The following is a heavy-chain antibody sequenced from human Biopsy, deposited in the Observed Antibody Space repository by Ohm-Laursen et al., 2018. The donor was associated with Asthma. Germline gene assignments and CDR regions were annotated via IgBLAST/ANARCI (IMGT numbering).Heavy chain of an antibody. J-gene: IGHJ6*02. CDR1: GGYTGSSDHH. Sequence: TLSLTRRVSGGYTGSSDHHWAWIRQAPGKGLEWIGFVFWSGSTHYSRSLERRVSISIDTATNEFSMKLWSVTPADTAVYFCARVASYGDVYFGIDVWGPGTTVSVS. CDR3: ARVASYGDVYFGIDV. CDR2: VFWSGST. V-gene: IGHV4-30-4*01. D-gene: IGHD4-17*01.